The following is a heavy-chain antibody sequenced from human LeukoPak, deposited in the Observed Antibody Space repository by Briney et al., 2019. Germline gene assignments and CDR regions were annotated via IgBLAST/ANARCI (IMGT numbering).Heavy chain of an antibody. J-gene: IGHJ2*01. CDR3: ARAVGGSYHRWYFDL. D-gene: IGHD1-26*01. CDR1: GGSISSSSYY. CDR2: IYYSGST. V-gene: IGHV4-39*07. Sequence: SSETLSLTCTVSGGSISSSSYYWGWIRQPPGKGLEWIGSIYYSGSTYYNPSLKSRVTISVDTSKNQFSLKLSSVTAADTAVYYCARAVGGSYHRWYFDLWGRGTLVTVSS.